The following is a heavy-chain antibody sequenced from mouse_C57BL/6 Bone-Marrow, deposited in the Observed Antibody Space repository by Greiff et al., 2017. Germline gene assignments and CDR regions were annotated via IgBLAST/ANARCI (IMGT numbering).Heavy chain of an antibody. D-gene: IGHD1-1*01. V-gene: IGHV1-81*01. J-gene: IGHJ1*03. Sequence: VKLQESGAELARPGASVKLSCKASGYTFTSYGISWVKQRTGQGLEWIGEIYPRSGNTYYNEKFKGKATLTADKSSSTAYMELRSLTSEDSAVYFCASPYGSSYWYFDVWGTGTTVTVSS. CDR2: IYPRSGNT. CDR1: GYTFTSYG. CDR3: ASPYGSSYWYFDV.